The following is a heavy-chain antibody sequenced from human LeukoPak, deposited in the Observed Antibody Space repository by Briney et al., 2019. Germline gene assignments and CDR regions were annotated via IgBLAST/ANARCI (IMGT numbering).Heavy chain of an antibody. CDR1: GFTFSTFG. V-gene: IGHV3-30*02. J-gene: IGHJ5*01. D-gene: IGHD2-21*02. CDR3: AKDRAFGDYFES. Sequence: GGSLRHSCAASGFTFSTFGMHWIRQAPGKGLEWVAFIRYDGTNKQYLDSVKARFTISRDNSNNMLYLQMNSLRPEDTGVYYCAKDRAFGDYFESWGQGTLVTVSS. CDR2: IRYDGTNK.